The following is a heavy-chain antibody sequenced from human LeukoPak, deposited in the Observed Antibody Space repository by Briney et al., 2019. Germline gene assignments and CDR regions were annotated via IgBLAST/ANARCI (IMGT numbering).Heavy chain of an antibody. CDR3: VREMDGAYGSGTLFDL. D-gene: IGHD3-10*01. J-gene: IGHJ5*02. V-gene: IGHV3-11*01. CDR2: ISSGGDTI. Sequence: PGGSLRLSCAASEFVFGDFYMSWVRQAPGKGLEWISYISSGGDTIYYADSVKGRLTISRDNAKNSLYLQMNNLRAEDTAVYYCVREMDGAYGSGTLFDLWGQGNMVTVSS. CDR1: EFVFGDFY.